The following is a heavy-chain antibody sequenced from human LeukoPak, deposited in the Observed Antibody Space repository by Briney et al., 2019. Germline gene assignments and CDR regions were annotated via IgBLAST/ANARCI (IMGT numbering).Heavy chain of an antibody. J-gene: IGHJ3*02. D-gene: IGHD4-23*01. CDR3: ARGGYGGNRGAFDI. CDR1: GFTFSSYA. CDR2: ISSSSSYI. Sequence: PGGSLRLSCAASGFTFSSYAVNWVRQAPGKGLEWVSSISSSSSYIYYADSVKGRFTISRDNAKNSLYLQMNSLRAEDTAVYYCARGGYGGNRGAFDIWGQGTMVTVSS. V-gene: IGHV3-21*01.